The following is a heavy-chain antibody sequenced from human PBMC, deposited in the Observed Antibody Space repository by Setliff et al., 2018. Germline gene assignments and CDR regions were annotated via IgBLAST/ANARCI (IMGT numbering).Heavy chain of an antibody. Sequence: ETLSLTCAVSGGSISSSNWWSWVRQAPGKGLEWIAYISTSSTAIFYADSVKGRFTISRDNAKNLLYLQMNSLGAEDTAVYYCARGLKEYDAFDIWGQGTMVTVSS. J-gene: IGHJ3*02. V-gene: IGHV3-48*04. CDR1: GGSISSSN. CDR3: ARGLKEYDAFDI. CDR2: ISTSSTAI.